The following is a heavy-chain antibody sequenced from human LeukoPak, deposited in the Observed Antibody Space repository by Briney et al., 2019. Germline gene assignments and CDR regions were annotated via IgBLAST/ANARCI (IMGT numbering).Heavy chain of an antibody. CDR2: ISYDGSNK. CDR1: GFTFSSYA. J-gene: IGHJ6*02. D-gene: IGHD5-18*01. CDR3: ARAILTGIQLSPWDYGIDV. V-gene: IGHV3-30-3*01. Sequence: PGGSLRLSCAASGFTFSSYAMHWVRQAPGKGLEWVAVISYDGSNKYYADSVKGRFTISRDNSKNTLYLQMNSLRAEDTAVYYCARAILTGIQLSPWDYGIDVWGQGTTVTVSS.